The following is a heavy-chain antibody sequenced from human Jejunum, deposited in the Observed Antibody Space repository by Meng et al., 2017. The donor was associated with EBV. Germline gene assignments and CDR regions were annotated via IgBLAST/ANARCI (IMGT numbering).Heavy chain of an antibody. V-gene: IGHV7-4-1*02. CDR2: INTYTGRP. D-gene: IGHD1/OR15-1a*01. CDR1: GYSFTRNA. J-gene: IGHJ4*02. Sequence: QVHLVQSESELKNPGASVKVSCKASGYSFTRNAINWVRQAPGQGLEWMGWINTYTGRPAYAQGFTGRFVFPLDTSVSTAYLQISSLRSEDTAVYYCARDVTTATFDYWGQGALVTVSS. CDR3: ARDVTTATFDY.